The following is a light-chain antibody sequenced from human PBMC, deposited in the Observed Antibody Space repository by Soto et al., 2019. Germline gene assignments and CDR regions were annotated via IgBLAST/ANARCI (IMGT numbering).Light chain of an antibody. CDR2: SAS. Sequence: DIQVTQSPSSVSASVGDRVTITCRTSQDVSSWLAWYQQKPGKAPELLIYSASTLQTGVPSRFSGSGSATDFTLTISSLQPEDFATYYCQPANSFPLTFGGGTKVEIK. V-gene: IGKV1-12*01. CDR1: QDVSSW. CDR3: QPANSFPLT. J-gene: IGKJ4*01.